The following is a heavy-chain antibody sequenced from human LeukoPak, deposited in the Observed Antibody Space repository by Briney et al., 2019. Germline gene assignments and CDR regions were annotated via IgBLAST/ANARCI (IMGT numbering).Heavy chain of an antibody. CDR1: GYTFTSYD. V-gene: IGHV1-8*01. CDR3: ARGQRGVYFSDSGGYHDY. CDR2: MNPNSGNT. Sequence: ASVKVSCKASGYTFTSYDINWVRQATGQGLEWMGWMNPNSGNTGYAQKFQGRVTMTRNTSISTAYMELSSLRSEDTAVYYCARGQRGVYFSDSGGYHDYWGQGTLVTVSS. D-gene: IGHD3-22*01. J-gene: IGHJ4*02.